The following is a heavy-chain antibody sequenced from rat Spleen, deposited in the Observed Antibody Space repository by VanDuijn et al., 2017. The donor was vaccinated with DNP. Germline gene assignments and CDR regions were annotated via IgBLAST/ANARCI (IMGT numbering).Heavy chain of an antibody. J-gene: IGHJ3*01. D-gene: IGHD1-10*01. CDR1: GFTFSSFP. CDR3: ARPYGYNNGGFAY. Sequence: EVQLVESGGGLVRPGRSMKLSCAASGFTFSSFPMAWVRQAPTKGLEWVAYLTYDGGNTYYRDSVQGRFTISRDNAKSTLYLHMNSLRSEDMATYYCARPYGYNNGGFAYWGQGTLVTVSS. V-gene: IGHV5-46*01. CDR2: LTYDGGNT.